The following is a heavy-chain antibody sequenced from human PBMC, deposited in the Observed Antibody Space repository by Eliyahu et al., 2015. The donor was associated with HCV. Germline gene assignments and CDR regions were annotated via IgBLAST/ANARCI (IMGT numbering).Heavy chain of an antibody. V-gene: IGHV4-34*12. CDR1: TGSFSGYY. CDR3: ARADYWRSFDI. J-gene: IGHJ3*02. Sequence: QEQLQQWGAGLLKPSETLSLTCAVYTGSFSGYYWSWIRQAPEKGLEWIGEIIDSGSTSYNPSLKSRVTISVDTSKNQFSLELNSVTAADTAVYYCARADYWRSFDIWGQGTMVTVSS. CDR2: IIDSGST. D-gene: IGHD2-8*02.